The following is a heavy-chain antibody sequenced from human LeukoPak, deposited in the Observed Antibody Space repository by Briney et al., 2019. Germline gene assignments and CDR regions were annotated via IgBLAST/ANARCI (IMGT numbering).Heavy chain of an antibody. CDR3: ARHGGGYDYDY. CDR2: IYSSGSA. D-gene: IGHD5-12*01. J-gene: IGHJ4*02. CDR1: GGSISSYY. V-gene: IGHV4-59*08. Sequence: SETLSLTCTVSGGSISSYYWSWIRQPPGKGLEWIGYIYSSGSAICNPSLKSRVTISEDTSKNQFSLKLSSVTAADTAVYYCARHGGGYDYDYWGQGTLVTVSS.